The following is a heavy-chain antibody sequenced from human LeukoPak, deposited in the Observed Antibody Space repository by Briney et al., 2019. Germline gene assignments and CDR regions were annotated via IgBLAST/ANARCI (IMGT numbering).Heavy chain of an antibody. J-gene: IGHJ4*02. CDR2: IGISAGST. Sequence: PGGSLRLSCEASGSTFDNYAVSWVRQAPGKGLEWVSTIGISAGSTYYADAVKGRFTISRDNSKNTLYLQMNSLRAEDTAVYYCAKDDYSNHFDYWGQGTLVTVSS. V-gene: IGHV3-23*01. D-gene: IGHD4-11*01. CDR1: GSTFDNYA. CDR3: AKDDYSNHFDY.